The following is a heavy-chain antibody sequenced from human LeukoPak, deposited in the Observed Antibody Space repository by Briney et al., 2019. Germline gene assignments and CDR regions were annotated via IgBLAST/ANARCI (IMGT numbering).Heavy chain of an antibody. D-gene: IGHD2-15*01. CDR3: AKDTVPVVVAAATILRD. CDR2: ISGSGGST. CDR1: GFTFRTYA. J-gene: IGHJ4*02. V-gene: IGHV3-23*01. Sequence: GGSLRLSCAASGFTFRTYAMSWVRQAPGKGLEWVSAISGSGGSTYYADSVKGRFTISRDNSKNTLYLQMNSLRAEDTAVYYCAKDTVPVVVAAATILRDWGQGTLVTVSS.